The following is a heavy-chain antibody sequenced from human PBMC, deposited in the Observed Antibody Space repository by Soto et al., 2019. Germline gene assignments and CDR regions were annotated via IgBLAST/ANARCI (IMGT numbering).Heavy chain of an antibody. V-gene: IGHV4-59*12. J-gene: IGHJ3*02. CDR2: IYYSGST. CDR3: ARAHGSGWGAFDI. D-gene: IGHD3-10*01. CDR1: GGSITTYY. Sequence: SETLSLTCTFSGGSITTYYWSWIRQSPGKGLEWIEHIYYSGSTNYNPSLKSRVTISVDRSKNQFSLKLSSVTAADTAVYYCARAHGSGWGAFDIWGQGTMVT.